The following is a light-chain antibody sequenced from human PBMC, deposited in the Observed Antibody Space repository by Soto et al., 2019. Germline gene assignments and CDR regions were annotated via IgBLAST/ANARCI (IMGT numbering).Light chain of an antibody. J-gene: IGLJ2*01. CDR3: SAYSSGATPVV. V-gene: IGLV2-14*03. Sequence: QSVLTQPASVSGSPGQSITISCTGTSSDIGGLYNYVSWYQQQPGKAPKLLIYDVNDRPSGVSDRFSGSKSGNTASLTISGLQAEDEADYFCSAYSSGATPVVFGGGTKLTVL. CDR2: DVN. CDR1: SSDIGGLYNY.